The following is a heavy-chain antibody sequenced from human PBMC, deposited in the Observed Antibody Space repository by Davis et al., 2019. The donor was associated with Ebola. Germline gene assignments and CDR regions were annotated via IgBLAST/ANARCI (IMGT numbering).Heavy chain of an antibody. CDR2: INPSGGST. Sequence: AASVKVSCKASGYTFTSYYMHWVRQAPGQGLEWMGIINPSGGSTSYAQKFQGRVTMTRDTSTSTVYMELSSLRSEDTAVYYCARGTYYYGSGSSTGDFDIWGQGTMVTVSS. CDR1: GYTFTSYY. V-gene: IGHV1-46*01. CDR3: ARGTYYYGSGSSTGDFDI. J-gene: IGHJ3*02. D-gene: IGHD3-10*01.